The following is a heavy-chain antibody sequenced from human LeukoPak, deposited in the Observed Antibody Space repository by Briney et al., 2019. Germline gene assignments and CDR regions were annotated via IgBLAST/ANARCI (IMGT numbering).Heavy chain of an antibody. CDR1: GYTLTELS. V-gene: IGHV1-24*01. CDR2: FDPEDGET. Sequence: GASVKVSCKVSGYTLTELSMHWVRQAPGKGLEWMGGFDPEDGETIYAQKFQGRVTMTEDTSTDTAYMELSSLRSEDTAVYYCAREPSSGWFRGYYYYGMDVWGQGTTVTVSS. J-gene: IGHJ6*02. D-gene: IGHD6-19*01. CDR3: AREPSSGWFRGYYYYGMDV.